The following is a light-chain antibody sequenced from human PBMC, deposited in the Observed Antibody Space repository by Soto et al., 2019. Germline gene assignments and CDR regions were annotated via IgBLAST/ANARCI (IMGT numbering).Light chain of an antibody. CDR3: HQNFNYPRT. V-gene: IGKV1-8*01. CDR2: AAS. CDR1: QTIYSY. J-gene: IGKJ1*01. Sequence: IQRTTSPSSLSASPGDSVPVTCLATQTIYSYLAWYQQKPGKPPNLLIYAASTLQSGVPSRFNGSGSGTDFTLTITALQSEESASYYCHQNFNYPRTFGQGTKVDIK.